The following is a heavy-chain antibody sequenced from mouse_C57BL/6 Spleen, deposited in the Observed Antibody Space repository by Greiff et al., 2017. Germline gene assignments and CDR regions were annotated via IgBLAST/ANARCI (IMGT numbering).Heavy chain of an antibody. CDR1: GYTFTDYY. CDR3: ARGEKGFAY. V-gene: IGHV1-19*01. CDR2: INPYSGGT. J-gene: IGHJ3*01. Sequence: VQLQQSGPVLVQPGDSVTMSCKASGYTFTDYYMNWVQQSPGKSLEWMGVINPYSGGTSYNQKFKGKATLTVDKSSRTSYMVHNSLTSEDSAVYYGARGEKGFAYWGQGTLVTVSA.